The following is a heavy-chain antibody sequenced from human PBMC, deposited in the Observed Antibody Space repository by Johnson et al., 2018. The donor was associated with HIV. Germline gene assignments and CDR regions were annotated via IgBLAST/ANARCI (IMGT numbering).Heavy chain of an antibody. CDR3: AKDAYCSGGRCYGFGAFDI. CDR2: ISGSGGST. J-gene: IGHJ3*02. CDR1: GFTFSSYA. V-gene: IGHV3-23*04. D-gene: IGHD2-15*01. Sequence: VQLVESGGGLVQPGGSLRLSCAASGFTFSSYAMSWVRQAPGKGLEWVSGISGSGGSTYYADSVKGRFTIPRDNSKNTVYVQMNSLRAEATAVYYCAKDAYCSGGRCYGFGAFDIWGQGTKVTVSS.